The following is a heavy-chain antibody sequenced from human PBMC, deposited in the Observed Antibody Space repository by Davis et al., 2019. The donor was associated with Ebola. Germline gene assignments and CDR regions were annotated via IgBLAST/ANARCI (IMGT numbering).Heavy chain of an antibody. J-gene: IGHJ4*02. CDR3: ARLALGFGRIPDYFDY. CDR1: GGSISSSSYY. CDR2: IYYSGST. Sequence: SETLSLTCTVSGGSISSSSYYWGWIRQPPGKGLEWIGSIYYSGSTYYNPSLKSRVTISVDTSKNQFSLKLSSVTAADTAVYYCARLALGFGRIPDYFDYWGQGTLVTVSS. D-gene: IGHD3-10*01. V-gene: IGHV4-39*01.